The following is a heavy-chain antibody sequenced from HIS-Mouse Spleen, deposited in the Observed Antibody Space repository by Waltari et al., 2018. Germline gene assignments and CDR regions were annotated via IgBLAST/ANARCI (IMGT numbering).Heavy chain of an antibody. V-gene: IGHV3-30*18. CDR1: GFTFSSYG. D-gene: IGHD6-19*01. CDR3: AKASSGWLDY. J-gene: IGHJ4*02. Sequence: QVQLVESGGGVVQPGRSLRLSCAASGFTFSSYGMHWVRQAPGKGLEWVAVISYDGSNKYYADSVKGRFTISRDNSKNTLYLQMNSLRAEDTAVYYCAKASSGWLDYWGQGTLLTVSS. CDR2: ISYDGSNK.